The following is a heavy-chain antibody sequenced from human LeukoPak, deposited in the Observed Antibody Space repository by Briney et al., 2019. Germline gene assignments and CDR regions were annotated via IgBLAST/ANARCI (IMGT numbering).Heavy chain of an antibody. CDR3: ARYPRTTGTIFDY. V-gene: IGHV3-30-3*01. Sequence: GGSLRLSCAASGFTFSSYSMHWVRQAPGKGLEWVAVISYDGSNKYYTDSVKGRFTISRDNSKNTLYLQMNSLRAEDTAVYYCARYPRTTGTIFDYWGQGTLVTVSS. CDR2: ISYDGSNK. CDR1: GFTFSSYS. D-gene: IGHD1-1*01. J-gene: IGHJ4*02.